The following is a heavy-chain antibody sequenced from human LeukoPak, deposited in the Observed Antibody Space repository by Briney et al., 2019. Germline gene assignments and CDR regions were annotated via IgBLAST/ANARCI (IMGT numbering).Heavy chain of an antibody. Sequence: PGGSLRLSCAASGFTFRSYWMSWVRQAPGKGLEWVAYIKPDGSEKYYVDSVKGRFTISRDNAKNSLYLQMNSLRADDTAVYYRTRDRVAGFWGQGTLVAVSS. CDR1: GFTFRSYW. D-gene: IGHD6-19*01. CDR3: TRDRVAGF. J-gene: IGHJ4*02. CDR2: IKPDGSEK. V-gene: IGHV3-7*01.